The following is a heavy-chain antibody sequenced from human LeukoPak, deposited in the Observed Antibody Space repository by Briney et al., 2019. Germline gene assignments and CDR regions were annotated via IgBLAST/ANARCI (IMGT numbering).Heavy chain of an antibody. CDR3: ARSHVVVVVAAKLVDI. D-gene: IGHD2-15*01. V-gene: IGHV1-2*02. CDR1: GYTFTGYY. Sequence: ASVKVSCKASGYTFTGYYMHWVRQAPGQGLEWMGWINPNSGGTNYAQKFQGRVTMTRDTSISTAYMELSRLRSDDTAVYYCARSHVVVVVAAKLVDIWGQGTMVTVSS. J-gene: IGHJ3*02. CDR2: INPNSGGT.